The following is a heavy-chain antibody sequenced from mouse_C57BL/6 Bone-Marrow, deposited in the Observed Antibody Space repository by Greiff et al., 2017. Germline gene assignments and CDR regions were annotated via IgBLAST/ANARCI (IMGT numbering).Heavy chain of an antibody. Sequence: QVQLQPPGAELVKPGASVKLSCKASGYTFTSYWMQWVKQRPGQGLEWIGEIDPSDSYTNYNQKFKGKATLTVDTSSSTAYMQLSSLTSEDSAVYYCARVGDYWGQGTSVTVSS. CDR1: GYTFTSYW. CDR2: IDPSDSYT. CDR3: ARVGDY. V-gene: IGHV1-50*01. J-gene: IGHJ4*01.